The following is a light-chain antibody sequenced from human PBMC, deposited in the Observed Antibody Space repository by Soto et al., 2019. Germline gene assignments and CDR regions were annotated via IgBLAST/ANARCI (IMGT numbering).Light chain of an antibody. Sequence: IQMTQSPSTLSASVLDGGTITCRASDMISTWLAWYQQKPGKAPRLLIYKASSLESGVPSRFSGSASGTDFTLTIRTLETEAFAVHYCQQYASPVGGGTKVDIK. CDR1: DMISTW. J-gene: IGKJ4*01. CDR3: QQYASP. V-gene: IGKV1-5*03. CDR2: KAS.